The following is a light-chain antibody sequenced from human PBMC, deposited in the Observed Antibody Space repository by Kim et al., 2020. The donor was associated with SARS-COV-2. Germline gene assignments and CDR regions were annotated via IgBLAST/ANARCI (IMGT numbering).Light chain of an antibody. CDR3: QVWDSSSDHPV. CDR2: YDS. Sequence: APGKTARITSGGNNIGSKSVQWYQQTPGQAPVLVIYYDSDRPSGIPERFSGSNSGNTATLTISRVEAGDEADYYCQVWDSSSDHPVFGGGTKLTVL. V-gene: IGLV3-21*04. J-gene: IGLJ3*02. CDR1: NIGSKS.